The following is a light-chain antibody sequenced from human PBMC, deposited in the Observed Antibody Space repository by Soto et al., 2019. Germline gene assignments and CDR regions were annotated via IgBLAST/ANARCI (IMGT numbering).Light chain of an antibody. CDR2: EDT. CDR3: QSADTGGTYPV. CDR1: AVPKQY. J-gene: IGLJ3*02. Sequence: SSELTQPPSVSVSPGQTARITCSGDAVPKQYAYWYQQKSGQAPVVVIYEDTERPSGIPERFSGSSSGTTVTLTISGVQAEDEADYYCQSADTGGTYPVFGGGTKLTVL. V-gene: IGLV3-25*02.